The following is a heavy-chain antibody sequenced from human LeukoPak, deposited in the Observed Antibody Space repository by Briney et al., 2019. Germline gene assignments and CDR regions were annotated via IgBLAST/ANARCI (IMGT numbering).Heavy chain of an antibody. Sequence: GGSLRLSCAASGFTFSSYEMNWVRQAPGKGLEWVSYISSSGSTIYYADSVKGRLTISRDNAKNSLYLQMNSLRAEDTAVYYCAPQRGFRLLDRYFDSWGQGTLVTVSS. CDR1: GFTFSSYE. CDR3: APQRGFRLLDRYFDS. V-gene: IGHV3-48*03. J-gene: IGHJ4*02. D-gene: IGHD5-18*01. CDR2: ISSSGSTI.